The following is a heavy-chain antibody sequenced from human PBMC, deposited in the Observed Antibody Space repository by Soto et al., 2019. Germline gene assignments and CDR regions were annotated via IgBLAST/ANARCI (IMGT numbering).Heavy chain of an antibody. CDR3: VRENEMAGATSAFEY. D-gene: IGHD1-26*01. J-gene: IGHJ4*02. V-gene: IGHV3-21*06. CDR2: IDARSNYI. Sequence: ESGGGLVKPGGSLRVSCEASGFRFNSYSMNWVRQAPQKGLEWVSLIDARSNYIYYADSVKGRFTISRDNARNSLYLQMDSLRVEDTAVYYCVRENEMAGATSAFEYWGQGTSVTVSS. CDR1: GFRFNSYS.